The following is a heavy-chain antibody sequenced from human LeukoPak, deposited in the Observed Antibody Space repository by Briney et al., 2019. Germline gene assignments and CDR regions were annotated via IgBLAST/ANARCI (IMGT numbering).Heavy chain of an antibody. CDR3: ARDLAGNWNYVNAFDI. Sequence: SQTLPLTCTVSGGSISSGSYYWSWIRQPAGKGLEWIGRIYTSGSTNYNPSLKSRVTISVDTSKNQFSLKLSSVTAADTAVYYCARDLAGNWNYVNAFDIWGQGTMVTVSS. V-gene: IGHV4-61*02. D-gene: IGHD1-7*01. CDR2: IYTSGST. J-gene: IGHJ3*02. CDR1: GGSISSGSYY.